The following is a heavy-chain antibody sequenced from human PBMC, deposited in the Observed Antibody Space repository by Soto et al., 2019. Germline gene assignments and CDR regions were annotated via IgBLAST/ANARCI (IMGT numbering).Heavy chain of an antibody. CDR3: ERVSFDHFVNWFDP. V-gene: IGHV6-1*01. CDR1: GDSVSSKTAA. CDR2: TYFRSRWYN. J-gene: IGHJ5*02. Sequence: SQTLSLTCAISGDSVSSKTAAWNWIRQSPSRGLEWLGRTYFRSRWYNDYAISVKSRITINPDTSKNQFSLLLNSVTPEDTAVYYCERVSFDHFVNWFDPWGQGTLVTVSS. D-gene: IGHD3-9*01.